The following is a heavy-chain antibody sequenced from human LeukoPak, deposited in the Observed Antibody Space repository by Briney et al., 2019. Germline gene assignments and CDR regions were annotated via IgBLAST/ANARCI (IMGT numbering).Heavy chain of an antibody. CDR1: GFTFSSHS. CDR2: ISSSSSYK. CDR3: AREGGEHCSGGSCYSSPHDY. V-gene: IGHV3-21*01. D-gene: IGHD2-15*01. J-gene: IGHJ4*02. Sequence: GGSLRLSCAASGFTFSSHSMNWVRLAPGKGLEWVSSISSSSSYKYYADSVKGRFTISRDNSKNTLYLQMNSLRAEDTAVYYCAREGGEHCSGGSCYSSPHDYWGQGTLVTVSS.